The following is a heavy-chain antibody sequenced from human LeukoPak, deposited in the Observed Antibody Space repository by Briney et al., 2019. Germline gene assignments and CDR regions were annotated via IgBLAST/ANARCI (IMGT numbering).Heavy chain of an antibody. CDR1: GYTFTGYY. J-gene: IGHJ4*02. CDR2: INPNSAGT. CDR3: ARGYSYGKDY. Sequence: GASVKVSCKASGYTFTGYYMHWVRQAPGQGLEWMGWINPNSAGTNYAQKFQGRVTMTRDTSTTTVYMELSSLTSEDTAVYYCARGYSYGKDYWGLGTLVTVSS. V-gene: IGHV1-2*02. D-gene: IGHD5-18*01.